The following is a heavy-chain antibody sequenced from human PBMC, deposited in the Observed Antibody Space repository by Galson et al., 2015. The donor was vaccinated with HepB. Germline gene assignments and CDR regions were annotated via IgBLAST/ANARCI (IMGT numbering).Heavy chain of an antibody. D-gene: IGHD3-22*01. Sequence: SVKVSCKASGGTFSSYAIRWVRQAPGQGLEWMGGIIPIFGTANYAQKFQGRVTITADTSTSTAYMELSSLRSEDTAVYYCARGGGYYDSSGFTKFDYWGQGTLVTVSS. CDR3: ARGGGYYDSSGFTKFDY. CDR1: GGTFSSYA. V-gene: IGHV1-69*06. CDR2: IIPIFGTA. J-gene: IGHJ4*02.